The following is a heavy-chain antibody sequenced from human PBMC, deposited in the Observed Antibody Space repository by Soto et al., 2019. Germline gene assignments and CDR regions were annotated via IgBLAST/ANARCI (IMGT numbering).Heavy chain of an antibody. CDR3: ARYCSGGSCYGSWFDP. Sequence: QVQLVQSGAEVKKPGASVKVSCKASAYTFTSYGINWVRQAPGQGLEWMGWINTYNGHTNYAQKLQGRVTMTTDTSTSTAYMELRSLRSDDTAVYYCARYCSGGSCYGSWFDPWGHVTLVTVSS. CDR1: AYTFTSYG. V-gene: IGHV1-18*01. J-gene: IGHJ5*02. CDR2: INTYNGHT. D-gene: IGHD2-15*01.